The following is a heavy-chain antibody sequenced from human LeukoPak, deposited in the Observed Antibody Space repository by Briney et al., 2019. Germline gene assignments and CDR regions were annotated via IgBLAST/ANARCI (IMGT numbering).Heavy chain of an antibody. V-gene: IGHV4-39*01. Sequence: SETLSLTCTVSGVSISSSNSYWGWIRQPPGKGLEWIGSIYYSGSTYYNPSLKSRVTISVDTSKNQFSLKLSSVTAADTAVYYCARGRTYSGSSYWGQGTLVTVSS. CDR3: ARGRTYSGSSY. J-gene: IGHJ4*02. CDR1: GVSISSSNSY. CDR2: IYYSGST. D-gene: IGHD1-26*01.